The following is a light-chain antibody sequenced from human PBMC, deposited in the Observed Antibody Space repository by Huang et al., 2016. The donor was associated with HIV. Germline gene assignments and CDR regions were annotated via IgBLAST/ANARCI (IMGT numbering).Light chain of an antibody. J-gene: IGKJ4*01. Sequence: EIEMTQSPVTLSVSPGQRATLSCRASQSVNSDLAWYQQKPGQAPRLLIYGASTRATGIPAKVDAPGSGTEFSLSINNLQSDDFAVYYCQQYNDWPPLTFGGGTKVEI. CDR3: QQYNDWPPLT. CDR2: GAS. V-gene: IGKV3-15*01. CDR1: QSVNSD.